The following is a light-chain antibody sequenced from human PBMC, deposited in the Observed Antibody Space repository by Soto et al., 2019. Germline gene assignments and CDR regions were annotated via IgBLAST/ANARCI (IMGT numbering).Light chain of an antibody. CDR2: DAY. CDR1: PSFRGL. J-gene: IGKJ5*01. Sequence: EIVLTQSPGTLSLSPGERATLSCRASPSFRGLLAWYQQKPGQAPRLLIYDAYNRATGIPPRFSGSGSGTDFTLTISSLEPEDSAVYYCQQRHMWPITVGQRTLLEI. CDR3: QQRHMWPIT. V-gene: IGKV3-11*01.